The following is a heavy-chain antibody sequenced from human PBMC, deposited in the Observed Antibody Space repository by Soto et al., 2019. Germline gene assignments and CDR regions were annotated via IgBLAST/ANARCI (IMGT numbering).Heavy chain of an antibody. J-gene: IGHJ4*02. D-gene: IGHD2-15*01. Sequence: QVQLQESGPGLVEPSETLSLTCTVSGGSISNYYLSWVRQPPGKGLEWIGYIYDSGSTNYNTSLKSRVTISVDTTQNQFSLRLTSVTAADTAVYYCAAAPSYWGQGTLVTVST. CDR1: GGSISNYY. V-gene: IGHV4-59*01. CDR3: AAAPSY. CDR2: IYDSGST.